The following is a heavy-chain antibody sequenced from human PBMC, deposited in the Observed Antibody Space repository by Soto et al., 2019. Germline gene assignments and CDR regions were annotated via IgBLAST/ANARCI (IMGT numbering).Heavy chain of an antibody. J-gene: IGHJ5*02. V-gene: IGHV3-21*01. Sequence: PGGSLRLSWSASGFTFRSFTMNWVRQAPGKGLEWVSTISSNSAYIYYTDALRGRFTISRDNAKNSLHLQMNSLRAEDTAVYYCTRDASRDSSARGWFDPWGPGTLVTVS. D-gene: IGHD6-13*01. CDR3: TRDASRDSSARGWFDP. CDR2: ISSNSAYI. CDR1: GFTFRSFT.